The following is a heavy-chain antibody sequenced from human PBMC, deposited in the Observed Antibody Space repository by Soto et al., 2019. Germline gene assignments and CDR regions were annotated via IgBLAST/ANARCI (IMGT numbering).Heavy chain of an antibody. V-gene: IGHV4-34*01. J-gene: IGHJ6*03. CDR3: ARTGAATIRYYYYMVV. CDR1: GGSFSGYY. Sequence: HVQLQQWGAGLLKPSETLSLTCAVYGGSFSGYYWSWIRQPPGKGLEWIGEINHSGSTNYNPSLKGRVTISVDTSKNQFPLKLSSVTAADTVVYYCARTGAATIRYYYYMVVWGKGTTVAVSS. CDR2: INHSGST. D-gene: IGHD5-12*01.